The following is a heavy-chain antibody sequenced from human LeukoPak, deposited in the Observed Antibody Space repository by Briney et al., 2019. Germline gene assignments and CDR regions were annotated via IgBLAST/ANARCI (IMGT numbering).Heavy chain of an antibody. Sequence: GGSLRLSCAASGFSFGGHEMNWVRQAPGKGLGWVSSISSRDSTIYYADSVKGRFTISRDNAKNSLYLQMNSLRAEDTAVYYCARALGECTSGSCAIDYWGQGTLVTVSS. V-gene: IGHV3-48*03. CDR2: ISSRDSTI. J-gene: IGHJ4*02. CDR3: ARALGECTSGSCAIDY. CDR1: GFSFGGHE. D-gene: IGHD2-15*01.